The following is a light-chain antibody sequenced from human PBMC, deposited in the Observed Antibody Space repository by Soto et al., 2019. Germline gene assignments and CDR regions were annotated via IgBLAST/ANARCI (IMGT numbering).Light chain of an antibody. CDR1: SSDVGAYNF. CDR2: DVS. V-gene: IGLV2-14*03. Sequence: QSALTQPASVSGSPGQSITISCTGTSSDVGAYNFVSWYQQHPGKVPKLMIFDVSSRPSGVSDRFSGSKSGNMASLTISGLQAEDEGDYYCSSYTSRSTHVFGSGTKLTVL. CDR3: SSYTSRSTHV. J-gene: IGLJ1*01.